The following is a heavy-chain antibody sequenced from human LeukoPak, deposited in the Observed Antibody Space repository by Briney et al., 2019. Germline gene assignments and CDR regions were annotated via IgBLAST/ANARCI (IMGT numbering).Heavy chain of an antibody. V-gene: IGHV3-48*03. J-gene: IGHJ4*02. CDR3: ARDRGIAAAGKVDY. D-gene: IGHD6-13*01. CDR1: GFTFSSYE. CDR2: ISSSGSTI. Sequence: GGSLRLSCAASGFTFSSYEMNWVRQAPGKGLEWVSYISSSGSTIYYADSVKGRFTISRDNAKNSLYLQMNSLRAEDTAVYYCARDRGIAAAGKVDYWGQGTLVTVSS.